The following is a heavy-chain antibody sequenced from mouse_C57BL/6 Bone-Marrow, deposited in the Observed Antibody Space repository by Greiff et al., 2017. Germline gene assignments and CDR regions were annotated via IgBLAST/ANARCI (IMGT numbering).Heavy chain of an antibody. CDR1: GFTFSSYG. Sequence: EVQLVESGGDLVKPGGSLKLSCAASGFTFSSYGMSWVRQTPDKRLEWVATISSGGSYTYYPDSVKGRFTISRDNAKNTLYLQMSSLKSEDTAMYYCARHYSHYYGSSFNWYFDVWGTGTTVTVSS. CDR3: ARHYSHYYGSSFNWYFDV. V-gene: IGHV5-6*01. J-gene: IGHJ1*03. CDR2: ISSGGSYT. D-gene: IGHD1-1*01.